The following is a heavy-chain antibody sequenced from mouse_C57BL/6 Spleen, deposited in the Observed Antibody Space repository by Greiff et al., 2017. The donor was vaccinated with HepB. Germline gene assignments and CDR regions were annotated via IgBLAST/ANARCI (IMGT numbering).Heavy chain of an antibody. V-gene: IGHV14-4*01. Sequence: EVKLMESGAELVRPGASVKLSCTASGFNIKDDYMHWVKQRPEQGLEWIGWIDPENGDTEYASKFQGKATITADTSSNTADLQLSSLTSEDTAVYYCTAGGYYGSSGAYWGQGTLVTVSA. CDR2: IDPENGDT. CDR1: GFNIKDDY. CDR3: TAGGYYGSSGAY. J-gene: IGHJ3*01. D-gene: IGHD1-1*01.